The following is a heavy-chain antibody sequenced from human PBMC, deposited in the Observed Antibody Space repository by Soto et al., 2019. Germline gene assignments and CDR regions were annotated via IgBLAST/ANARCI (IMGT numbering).Heavy chain of an antibody. J-gene: IGHJ3*02. D-gene: IGHD6-19*01. Sequence: LSLTCTVSGGSISSSSYYWGWIRQPPGKGLEWIGSIYYSGSTYYNPSLKSRVTISVDTSKNQFSLKLSSVTAADTAVYYCARQLAVAGPFHAFDIWGQGTMVTVSS. CDR2: IYYSGST. V-gene: IGHV4-39*01. CDR1: GGSISSSSYY. CDR3: ARQLAVAGPFHAFDI.